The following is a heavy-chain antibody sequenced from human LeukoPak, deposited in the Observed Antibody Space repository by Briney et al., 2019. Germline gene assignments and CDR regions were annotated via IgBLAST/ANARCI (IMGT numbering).Heavy chain of an antibody. Sequence: GGSLRLSCAASGFTFSYYGMNWVRQAPGKGLEWVSYISSGSFTMFYADSVKARFAISRDDANNSLYLQMNSLTAEDTAIYFCAREEGGGWGHGTLVIVSS. V-gene: IGHV3-48*01. D-gene: IGHD3-16*01. J-gene: IGHJ4*01. CDR3: AREEGGG. CDR1: GFTFSYYG. CDR2: ISSGSFTM.